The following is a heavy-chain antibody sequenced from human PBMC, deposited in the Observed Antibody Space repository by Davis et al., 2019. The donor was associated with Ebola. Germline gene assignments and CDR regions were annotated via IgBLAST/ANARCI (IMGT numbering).Heavy chain of an antibody. Sequence: PGGSLRLSCAASGFTFSDYYMTWIRQTPGKGLEWISYISSSGTTIYYADSVNGRFTISRDNARNSLYLQMNSLRAEDTGVYYCARDGGTGTTFDPWGQGTLVTVSS. J-gene: IGHJ5*02. V-gene: IGHV3-11*01. D-gene: IGHD1-7*01. CDR1: GFTFSDYY. CDR3: ARDGGTGTTFDP. CDR2: ISSSGTTI.